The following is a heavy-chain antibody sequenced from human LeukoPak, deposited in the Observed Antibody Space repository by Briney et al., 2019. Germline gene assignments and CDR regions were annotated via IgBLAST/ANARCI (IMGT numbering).Heavy chain of an antibody. V-gene: IGHV3-30-3*01. D-gene: IGHD2-21*01. CDR1: GFTFSSYA. CDR2: ISYDGSNK. Sequence: GGSLRLSCAASGFTFSSYAMHWVRQAPGKGLEWVAVISYDGSNKYYADSVKGRFTISRDNSKNTLYLQMNSLRAEDTAVYYCARAAYMTPSWFDPWGQGTLVTVSS. CDR3: ARAAYMTPSWFDP. J-gene: IGHJ5*02.